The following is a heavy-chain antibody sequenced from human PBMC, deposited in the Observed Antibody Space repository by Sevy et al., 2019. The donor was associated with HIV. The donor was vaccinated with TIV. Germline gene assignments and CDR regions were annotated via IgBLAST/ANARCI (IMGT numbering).Heavy chain of an antibody. CDR2: IYYSGST. CDR1: GGSISSGGYY. Sequence: SETLSLTCTVSGGSISSGGYYWSWIRQHPGKGLEWIGYIYYSGSTYYNPSLKSRVTISVDTSKNQFSLKLSSVTAADTAVYYCAREGAYSYGYDYWDQGTLVTVSS. CDR3: AREGAYSYGYDY. V-gene: IGHV4-31*03. J-gene: IGHJ4*02. D-gene: IGHD5-18*01.